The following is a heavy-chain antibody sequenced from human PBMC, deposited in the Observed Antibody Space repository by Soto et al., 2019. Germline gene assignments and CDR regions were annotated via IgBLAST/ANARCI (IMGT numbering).Heavy chain of an antibody. D-gene: IGHD2-2*01. CDR2: IYYSGST. CDR1: GGSISSSSYY. V-gene: IGHV4-39*01. J-gene: IGHJ5*02. CDR3: AIRPAGLVVPAAMPGSGWFDP. Sequence: SETLSLTCTVSGGSISSSSYYWGWIRQPPGKGLEWIGSIYYSGSTYYNPSLKSRVTISVDTSKNQFSLKLSSVTAADTAVYYCAIRPAGLVVPAAMPGSGWFDPWGKGTLVTVSS.